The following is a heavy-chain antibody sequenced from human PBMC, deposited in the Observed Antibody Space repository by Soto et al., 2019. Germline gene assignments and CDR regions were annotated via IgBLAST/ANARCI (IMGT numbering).Heavy chain of an antibody. V-gene: IGHV1-2*02. CDR1: GYTFTGYY. Sequence: ASVKVSCKASGYTFTGYYMHWVRQAPGQGLEWMGWINPNSGGTNYAQKFQGRVTMTRDTSISTAYRELSRLRSDDTAVYYCARGPPYYDFWSGPPEGMDVWGQGTTVTVSS. J-gene: IGHJ6*02. D-gene: IGHD3-3*01. CDR2: INPNSGGT. CDR3: ARGPPYYDFWSGPPEGMDV.